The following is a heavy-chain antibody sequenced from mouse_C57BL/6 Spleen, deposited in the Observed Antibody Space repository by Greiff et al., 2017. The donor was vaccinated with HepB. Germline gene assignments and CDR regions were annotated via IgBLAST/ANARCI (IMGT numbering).Heavy chain of an antibody. J-gene: IGHJ1*03. D-gene: IGHD1-1*01. CDR2: IYPGDGDT. Sequence: QVQLQQSGPELVKPGASVKISCKASGYAFSSSWMNWVKQRPGKGLEWIGRIYPGDGDTNYNGKFKGKATLTADKSSSTAYMQLSSLTSEDSAVYFCARITTVVAPSFDVWGTGTTVTVSS. CDR3: ARITTVVAPSFDV. CDR1: GYAFSSSW. V-gene: IGHV1-82*01.